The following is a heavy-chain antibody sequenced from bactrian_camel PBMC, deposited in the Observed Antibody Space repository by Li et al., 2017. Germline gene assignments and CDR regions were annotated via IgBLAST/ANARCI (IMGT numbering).Heavy chain of an antibody. CDR1: GFTFDELY. CDR3: AADPPTGTVVAGSSGRKCADFGY. CDR2: ISSDGST. D-gene: IGHD6*01. J-gene: IGHJ6*01. Sequence: HVQLVESGGGSVQAGGSLRLSCTASGFTFDELYMGWYRQGPGNKCELVSTISSDGSTYYADSVKGRFTISQDNAKNTVYLQMNSLKPEDTAVYYCAADPPTGTVVAGSSGRKCADFGYWGQGTQVTVS. V-gene: IGHV3S55*01.